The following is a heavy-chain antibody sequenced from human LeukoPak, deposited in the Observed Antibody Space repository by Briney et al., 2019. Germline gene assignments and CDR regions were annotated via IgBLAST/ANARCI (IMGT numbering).Heavy chain of an antibody. D-gene: IGHD6-19*01. Sequence: GGSLRLSCAASGFTVSSNYMSWVRQAPEKGLEWVANIKQDGNEKFYVDSVKGRFTISRDNAKNSLYLQMNSLRVEDTAVYYCALTRGSSGWYGGTFDYWGQGTLVTVSS. CDR2: IKQDGNEK. CDR3: ALTRGSSGWYGGTFDY. V-gene: IGHV3-7*03. CDR1: GFTVSSNY. J-gene: IGHJ4*02.